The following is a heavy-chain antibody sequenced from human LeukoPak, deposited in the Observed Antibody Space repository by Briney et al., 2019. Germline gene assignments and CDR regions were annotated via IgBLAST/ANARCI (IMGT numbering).Heavy chain of an antibody. V-gene: IGHV4-39*01. D-gene: IGHD5-18*01. Sequence: PSETLSLTCTVSGGSISSSTYYWGWIRQPPGKGLEWIGSIYYSGSTYYNPSLKSRVTISVDTSKNQFSLKLSSVTAADTAVYYCARLGYSYGPWYFDLWGRGTLVTVSS. CDR2: IYYSGST. J-gene: IGHJ2*01. CDR1: GGSISSSTYY. CDR3: ARLGYSYGPWYFDL.